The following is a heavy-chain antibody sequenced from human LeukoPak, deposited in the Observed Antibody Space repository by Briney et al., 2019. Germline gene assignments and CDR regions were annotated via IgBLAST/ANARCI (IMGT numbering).Heavy chain of an antibody. J-gene: IGHJ3*02. D-gene: IGHD3-22*01. Sequence: SETLSLTCTVSGGSFSTSSYYWGWIRQPPGKGLEWIGSIYYSGSTYYNPSLKSRVTISVDTSKNQFSLKLSSVTAADTAVYFCARGPYSYDSSGAFDIWGQGTMVTVSS. V-gene: IGHV4-39*07. CDR1: GGSFSTSSYY. CDR2: IYYSGST. CDR3: ARGPYSYDSSGAFDI.